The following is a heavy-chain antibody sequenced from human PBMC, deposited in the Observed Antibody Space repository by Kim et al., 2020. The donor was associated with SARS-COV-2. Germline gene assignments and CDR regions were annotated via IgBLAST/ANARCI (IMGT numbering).Heavy chain of an antibody. J-gene: IGHJ4*02. Sequence: GGSLRLSCAASGFTFDDYTMHWVRQAPGKGLDWVSLISWDGGSTYYADSVKGRFTISRDNSKNSLYLQMNSLRTEDTALYYCANSYGSGSYYNFWGQGTLVTVSS. D-gene: IGHD3-10*01. CDR2: ISWDGGST. V-gene: IGHV3-43*01. CDR3: ANSYGSGSYYNF. CDR1: GFTFDDYT.